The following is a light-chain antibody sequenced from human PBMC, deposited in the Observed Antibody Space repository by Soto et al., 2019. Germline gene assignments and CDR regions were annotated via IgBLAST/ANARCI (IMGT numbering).Light chain of an antibody. CDR1: QSVSSN. CDR3: QQYNNWRRT. V-gene: IGKV3-15*01. Sequence: EIVMTQSPATPSVSPGERATLSCRASQSVSSNLAWYQQKPGQAPRLLIYGASTRATGIPARFSGSGSGTEFTLTISSLQSEDFAVYYCQQYNNWRRTFGQEIKVDIK. J-gene: IGKJ1*01. CDR2: GAS.